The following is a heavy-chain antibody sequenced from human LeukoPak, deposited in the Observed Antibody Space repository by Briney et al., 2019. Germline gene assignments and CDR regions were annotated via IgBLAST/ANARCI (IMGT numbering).Heavy chain of an antibody. J-gene: IGHJ6*03. CDR1: GMTFGSFV. V-gene: IGHV3-23*01. D-gene: IGHD1-1*01. CDR2: ISGSGGTT. CDR3: AKGLKTTVGPYMGYHYYMDV. Sequence: GGSLRLSCAVSGMTFGSFVMSWVRQARGKGLEWVAEISGSGGTTHYADSVKGRFTISRDNSKNTLYQQMNSLRAEDTAVYYCAKGLKTTVGPYMGYHYYMDVWGKGTTVTVSS.